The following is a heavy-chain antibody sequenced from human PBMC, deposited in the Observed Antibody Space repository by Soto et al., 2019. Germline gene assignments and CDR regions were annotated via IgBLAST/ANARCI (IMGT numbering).Heavy chain of an antibody. CDR3: ARSNGPLENLDY. V-gene: IGHV3-66*01. CDR1: GFTVSGNY. J-gene: IGHJ4*02. CDR2: VYSGGST. Sequence: EVLLVESGGGLVQPGGSLRLSCAASGFTVSGNYMNWVRQAPGKGLEWVSIVYSGGSTYYADSVQGRFLISRDNFKNTLYLQMNSLRAEDTAVYYCARSNGPLENLDYWGQGTLVTVSS. D-gene: IGHD1-1*01.